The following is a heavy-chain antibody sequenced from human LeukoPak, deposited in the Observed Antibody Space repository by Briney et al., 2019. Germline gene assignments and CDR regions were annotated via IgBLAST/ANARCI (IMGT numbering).Heavy chain of an antibody. D-gene: IGHD2-15*01. Sequence: GRSLRLSCAASGFTFSSYGMHWVRQAPGKGLEWVAVISYDGSNKYYADSVKGRFTISRDNSKNTLYLQMNSLRAEDTAVYYCAKDLGVVAAAYFDYWGQGTLVTVSS. J-gene: IGHJ4*02. CDR3: AKDLGVVAAAYFDY. CDR2: ISYDGSNK. CDR1: GFTFSSYG. V-gene: IGHV3-30*18.